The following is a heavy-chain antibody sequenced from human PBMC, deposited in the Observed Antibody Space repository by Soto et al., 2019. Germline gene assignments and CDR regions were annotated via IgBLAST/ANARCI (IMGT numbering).Heavy chain of an antibody. Sequence: TWGSLRLSCAASGFTFVGYTIRFCRQAPGKGLEWLALIWFDGSNKYYADSVKGRFTISRDNAKNTLYLQMNTLRAEDTAVYYCARDLGYNYGHPFDYWGQGTLVTVSS. V-gene: IGHV3-33*01. D-gene: IGHD5-18*01. CDR1: GFTFVGYT. J-gene: IGHJ4*02. CDR3: ARDLGYNYGHPFDY. CDR2: IWFDGSNK.